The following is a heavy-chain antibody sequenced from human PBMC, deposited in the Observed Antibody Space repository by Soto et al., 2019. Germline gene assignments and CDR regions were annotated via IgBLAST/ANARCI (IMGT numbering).Heavy chain of an antibody. V-gene: IGHV6-1*01. J-gene: IGHJ4*02. CDR3: ARALWRLAAFDS. CDR2: TYYRSKWYN. Sequence: SQTLSLTCAISGDSVSSNSAAWNWIRQSPSRGLEWLGRTYYRSKWYNDYAVSVKSRITFNLDRSKNQFSLQLNSVTPEDTAVYYCARALWRLAAFDSWGQGTLVTVSS. CDR1: GDSVSSNSAA. D-gene: IGHD6-6*01.